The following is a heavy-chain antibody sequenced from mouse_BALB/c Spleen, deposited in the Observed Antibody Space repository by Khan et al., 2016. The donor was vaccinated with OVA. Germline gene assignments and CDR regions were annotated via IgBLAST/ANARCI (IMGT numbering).Heavy chain of an antibody. D-gene: IGHD1-1*01. J-gene: IGHJ3*01. CDR3: ARLAYYYNSEGFAY. Sequence: DVHLVESGGDLVKPGGSLKLSCAASGFTFSTYGMSWVRQTPDRGLEWVATISSGGTYTFYPDNVKGRFTISRDNANNTLYLQMSSLKSADTAMYYCARLAYYYNSEGFAYWGQGTLVTVSA. CDR2: ISSGGTYT. V-gene: IGHV5-6*01. CDR1: GFTFSTYG.